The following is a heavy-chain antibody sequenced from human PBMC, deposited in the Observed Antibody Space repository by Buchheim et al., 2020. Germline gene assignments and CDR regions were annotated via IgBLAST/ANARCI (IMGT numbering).Heavy chain of an antibody. CDR2: INHSGST. J-gene: IGHJ6*02. V-gene: IGHV4-34*01. CDR3: ARHRPPGYGMDV. CDR1: GGSFSGYY. Sequence: QVRLQQWGAGLLKPSETLSLTCAVYGGSFSGYYWSWIRQPPGKGLEWIGEINHSGSTNYNPSLKSRVTISGDTSKNQFSLKVSSVTAADTAVYYCARHRPPGYGMDVWGQGTT.